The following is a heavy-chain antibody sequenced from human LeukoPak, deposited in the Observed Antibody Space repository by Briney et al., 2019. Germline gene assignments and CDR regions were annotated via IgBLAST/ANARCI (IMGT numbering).Heavy chain of an antibody. D-gene: IGHD1-26*01. V-gene: IGHV3-7*01. CDR1: GFTFRSYW. Sequence: GGSLRLSCAASGFTFRSYWMSWVRQAPGKGLEWVANIKQDGSEKYYVDSVKGRFTISRDNAKNSLYLQMNSLGPEDTAVYYCARDPYSGNYGNYYYYYMDVWGKGTTVTISS. J-gene: IGHJ6*03. CDR2: IKQDGSEK. CDR3: ARDPYSGNYGNYYYYYMDV.